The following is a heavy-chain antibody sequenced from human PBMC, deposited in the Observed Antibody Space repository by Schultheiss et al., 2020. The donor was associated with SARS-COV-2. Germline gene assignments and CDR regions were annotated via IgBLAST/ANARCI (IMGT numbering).Heavy chain of an antibody. D-gene: IGHD1-26*01. CDR3: ARDLGWNFDY. V-gene: IGHV3-33*05. CDR2: ISYDGSNK. CDR1: GFNFSSYG. J-gene: IGHJ4*02. Sequence: GGSLRLSCAASGFNFSSYGMHWVRQAPGKGLEWVAVISYDGSNKYYADSVKGRFTISRDNSKNTLYLQMNSLRAEDTAVYYCARDLGWNFDYWGQGTLVTVSS.